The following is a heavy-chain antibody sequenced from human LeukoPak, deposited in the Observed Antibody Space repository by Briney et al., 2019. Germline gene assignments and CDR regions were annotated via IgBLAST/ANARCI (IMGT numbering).Heavy chain of an antibody. D-gene: IGHD3-10*01. CDR3: ARFDLSPSSYYFDY. Sequence: GESLKISCTASGYSFNNYWIGWVRQMPGKGLEYMGIIHPGDSDTRYSPSFQGQVTISADRSISTAYLQWSSLKASDTAIYYCARFDLSPSSYYFDYWGQGTLVTVSS. J-gene: IGHJ4*02. CDR1: GYSFNNYW. V-gene: IGHV5-51*01. CDR2: IHPGDSDT.